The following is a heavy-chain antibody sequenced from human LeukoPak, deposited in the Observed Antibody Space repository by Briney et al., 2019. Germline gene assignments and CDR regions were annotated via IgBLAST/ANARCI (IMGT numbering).Heavy chain of an antibody. V-gene: IGHV3-33*01. Sequence: GGAPRLSCAASGFTFSSYGMHWVRQAPGKGVGWVALIWYDGSNKYYTDSVKGRLTISRDNSKNTLYLQMNSLRAEDTAIYYCAREGPRGNSQFDYWGQGTLVTVSS. CDR2: IWYDGSNK. CDR3: AREGPRGNSQFDY. CDR1: GFTFSSYG. D-gene: IGHD2/OR15-2a*01. J-gene: IGHJ4*02.